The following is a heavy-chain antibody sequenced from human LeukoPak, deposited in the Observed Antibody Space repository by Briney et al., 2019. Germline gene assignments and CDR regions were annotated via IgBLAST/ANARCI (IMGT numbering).Heavy chain of an antibody. CDR2: IGPTGSDR. CDR3: ATETNGRHYDY. Sequence: GGSLRLSCTASGLTFSTAGFNWVRQAPGKGLEWVASIGPTGSDRYHADSIKGRFTISRDNANNFLYLQMNSLRAEDTAVYYCATETNGRHYDYWGQGTLLTVSS. V-gene: IGHV3-21*06. J-gene: IGHJ4*02. CDR1: GLTFSTAG. D-gene: IGHD1-14*01.